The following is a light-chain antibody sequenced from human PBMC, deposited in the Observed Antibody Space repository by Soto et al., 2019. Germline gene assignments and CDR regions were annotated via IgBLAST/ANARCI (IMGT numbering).Light chain of an antibody. Sequence: QSALTQPASVSGSPGQSITISCTGTSSDVGGFNYVSWYQQYPGKAPKLMIYHVSNRPSGVSNRFSGSKSGNTASLTISGLQAEDEAEYYCRSYTSSSTYVFGTGTKVTV. CDR3: RSYTSSSTYV. V-gene: IGLV2-14*01. CDR1: SSDVGGFNY. J-gene: IGLJ1*01. CDR2: HVS.